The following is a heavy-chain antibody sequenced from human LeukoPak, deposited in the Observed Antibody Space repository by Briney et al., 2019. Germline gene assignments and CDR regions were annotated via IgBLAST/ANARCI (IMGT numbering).Heavy chain of an antibody. CDR2: ISYDGSNK. D-gene: IGHD2-2*01. CDR1: GFTFSSYA. J-gene: IGHJ4*02. CDR3: ARGYVVVPAAMGY. V-gene: IGHV3-30*04. Sequence: GRSLRLSCAASGFTFSSYAMHWVRQAPGKGLEWVAVISYDGSNKYYADSVKGRFTISRDNSKNTLYLQMHSLRAEDTAVYYCARGYVVVPAAMGYWGQGTLVTVSS.